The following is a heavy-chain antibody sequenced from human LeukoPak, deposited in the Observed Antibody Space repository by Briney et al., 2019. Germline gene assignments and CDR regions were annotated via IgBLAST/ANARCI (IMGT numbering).Heavy chain of an antibody. CDR1: GGSISSGGYS. CDR3: ARHSRGRGNWFDP. CDR2: IYHSGST. D-gene: IGHD6-25*01. V-gene: IGHV4-30-2*03. Sequence: SQTLSLTCAVSGGSISSGGYSWSWIRQPPGKGLEWIGYIYHSGSTYYNPSLKSRVTISVDTSKNQFSLKMSSVTAADTAAYYCARHSRGRGNWFDPWRQGTLVTVSS. J-gene: IGHJ5*02.